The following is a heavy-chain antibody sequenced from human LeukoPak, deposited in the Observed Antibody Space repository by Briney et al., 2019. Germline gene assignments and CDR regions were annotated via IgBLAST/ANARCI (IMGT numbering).Heavy chain of an antibody. V-gene: IGHV3-11*01. CDR3: AKGQPGYSSSWYDY. D-gene: IGHD6-13*01. J-gene: IGHJ4*02. CDR1: GFTFSDYY. CDR2: ISSSGSTT. Sequence: GGSLRLSCAASGFTFSDYYMSWIRQAPGKGLEWVSYISSSGSTTYYVDSVKGRFTISRDNAKNSLSLQMNSLRAEDTAVYYCAKGQPGYSSSWYDYWGQGTLVTVSS.